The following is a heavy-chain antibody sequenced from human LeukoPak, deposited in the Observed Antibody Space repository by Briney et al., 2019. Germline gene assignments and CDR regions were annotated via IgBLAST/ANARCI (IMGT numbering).Heavy chain of an antibody. V-gene: IGHV3-21*01. CDR1: GFIFSDYS. J-gene: IGHJ6*03. Sequence: GESLKISCEASGFIFSDYSMNWVRQAPGKGLEWVASISSTSGYLKYADSVKGRFTISRDNAKNTLYLRMNSLRAEDTAVYYCARVTGRSGYYPNPYYYYYYYMDVWGKGTTVTVSS. CDR3: ARVTGRSGYYPNPYYYYYYYMDV. D-gene: IGHD3-3*01. CDR2: ISSTSGYL.